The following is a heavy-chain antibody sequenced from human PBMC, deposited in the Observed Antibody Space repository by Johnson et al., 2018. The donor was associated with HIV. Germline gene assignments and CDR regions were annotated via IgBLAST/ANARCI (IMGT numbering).Heavy chain of an antibody. V-gene: IGHV3-15*01. CDR2: IKSKTDGGTT. CDR1: GFTFSNAW. D-gene: IGHD2-2*01. CDR3: AKDAVVLPAGAFDI. J-gene: IGHJ3*02. Sequence: VQLVESGGGLVQPGGSLRLSCAASGFTFSNAWMSWVRQAPGKGLEWVGRIKSKTDGGTTDYAAPVKGRFTISRDDSKNTLYLQMNSLRAEDTAVYYCAKDAVVLPAGAFDIWGPGTMVTVSS.